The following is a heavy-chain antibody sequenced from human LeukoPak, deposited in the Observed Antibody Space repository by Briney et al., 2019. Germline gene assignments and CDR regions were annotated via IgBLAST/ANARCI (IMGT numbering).Heavy chain of an antibody. V-gene: IGHV3-23*01. D-gene: IGHD4-11*01. CDR2: ISGSGGST. CDR1: GFTFSSYA. CDR3: AKDLHGDSNYDWFDP. Sequence: GGFLRLSCAASGFTFSSYAMSWVRQAPGKGLEWVSAISGSGGSTYYADSVKGRFTISRDNSKNTLYLQMNSLRAEDTAVYYCAKDLHGDSNYDWFDPWGQGTLVTVSS. J-gene: IGHJ5*02.